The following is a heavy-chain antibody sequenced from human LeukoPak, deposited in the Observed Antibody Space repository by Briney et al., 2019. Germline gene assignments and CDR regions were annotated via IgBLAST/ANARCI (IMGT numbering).Heavy chain of an antibody. D-gene: IGHD6-19*01. J-gene: IGHJ3*02. CDR2: ISVYNGNT. CDR1: GYTFTSCG. CDR3: ARRAIAMAGLDAFGI. Sequence: ASVKVSCKASGYTFTSCGISWVRQAPGQGLEWMGWISVYNGNTNYAQKLQGRVTMSTDTSTSTAYMELRSLRSDDTAVYYCARRAIAMAGLDAFGIWGQGTMVTVSS. V-gene: IGHV1-18*01.